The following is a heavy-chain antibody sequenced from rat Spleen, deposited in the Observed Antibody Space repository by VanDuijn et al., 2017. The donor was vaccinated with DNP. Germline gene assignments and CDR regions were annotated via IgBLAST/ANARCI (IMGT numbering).Heavy chain of an antibody. CDR3: AIRILRVWGAMEA. CDR1: GLTFSDYS. Sequence: EVQLVESGGGLVQPGRSLKLSCAASGLTFSDYSMAWVRQAPTKGLEWVASISTSGGSTYYRDSVKGRFTVSRDNAKSTLYLQMDSLRSEDTATYYWAIRILRVWGAMEAWGQGTSVTVAS. D-gene: IGHD1-7*01. J-gene: IGHJ4*01. CDR2: ISTSGGST. V-gene: IGHV5-25*01.